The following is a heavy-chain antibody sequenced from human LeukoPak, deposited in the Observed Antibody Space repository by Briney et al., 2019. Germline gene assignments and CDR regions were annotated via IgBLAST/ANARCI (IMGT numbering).Heavy chain of an antibody. V-gene: IGHV4-39*02. D-gene: IGHD3-9*01. CDR1: GGSISSYY. Sequence: PSETLSLTCTVSGGSISSYYWGWIRQPPGKGLEWIGSIYYSGNTYYNLSLKSRVTMSVDTSKNNFSLSLSSVTAADTAVYYCARSNVLTGYFTRKVGFDFWGQGTLVTVSS. CDR3: ARSNVLTGYFTRKVGFDF. J-gene: IGHJ4*02. CDR2: IYYSGNT.